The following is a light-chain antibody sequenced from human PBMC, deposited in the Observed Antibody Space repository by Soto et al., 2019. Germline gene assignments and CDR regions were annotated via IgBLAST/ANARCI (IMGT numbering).Light chain of an antibody. V-gene: IGLV2-14*01. CDR1: SSDVGGYNY. J-gene: IGLJ2*01. Sequence: QSVLTQPASVSGSPGQSITISCTGTSSDVGGYNYVSWYQQHPGKAPKLMIYDVSNRPSGASNRFSGSKSGNTASLTISGLQAEDEADYYCSSYTSSSLVVFGGGTKVTVL. CDR2: DVS. CDR3: SSYTSSSLVV.